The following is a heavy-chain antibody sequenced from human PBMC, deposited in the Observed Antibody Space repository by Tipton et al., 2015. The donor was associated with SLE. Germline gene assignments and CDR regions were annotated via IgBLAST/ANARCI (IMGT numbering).Heavy chain of an antibody. CDR3: ARVLGGDDPLYYFDV. V-gene: IGHV4-59*01. CDR1: GVSISNYY. D-gene: IGHD2-21*01. CDR2: VYK. J-gene: IGHJ2*01. Sequence: GLVKPSETLSLTCYVTGVSISNYYWTWIRQSPGKGLEWIGNVYKNYNPSLRSRVTISVDTSKNQFSLKVNSVTAADTAVYYCARVLGGDDPLYYFDVWGRGTLVTVSS.